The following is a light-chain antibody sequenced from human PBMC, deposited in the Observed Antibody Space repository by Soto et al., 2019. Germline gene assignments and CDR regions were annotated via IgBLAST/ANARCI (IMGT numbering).Light chain of an antibody. CDR3: QQRSNWLLT. Sequence: EIVLTQSPATLSLSPGDRXTLSCXASQTVSSYLAWYQQKPGQAPRLLIYDKSNRATGIPARFSGSGSGTDFTLTISSLEPEDFAVYYCQQRSNWLLTFGGGTKVEIK. V-gene: IGKV3-11*01. CDR2: DKS. CDR1: QTVSSY. J-gene: IGKJ4*01.